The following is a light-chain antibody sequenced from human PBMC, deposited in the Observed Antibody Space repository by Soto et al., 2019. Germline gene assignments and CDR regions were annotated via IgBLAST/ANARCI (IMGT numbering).Light chain of an antibody. CDR2: DDS. CDR1: HMVTDY. V-gene: IGKV3-11*01. CDR3: HQRRDWPLRS. J-gene: IGKJ5*01. Sequence: EIVLTQSPATLSASPGERATLSCRASHMVTDYVAWYQQKPGQSPRLLIYDDSKRASGVPARFSGSGSGTDFTLTITNVEPEDFAVYYCHQRRDWPLRSFGPGTRLEIK.